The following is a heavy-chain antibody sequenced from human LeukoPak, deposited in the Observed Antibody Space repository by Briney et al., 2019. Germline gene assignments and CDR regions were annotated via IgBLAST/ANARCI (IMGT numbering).Heavy chain of an antibody. CDR3: CRFYGDYGIDY. CDR2: ISSSGSTI. J-gene: IGHJ4*02. V-gene: IGHV3-11*01. Sequence: GGSLRLSCAASGFTFSDYYMSWIRHAPGKGLEWVSYISSSGSTIYYADSVKGGFTISRDNAKNSLYLQMNSLRAEDTAVYYCCRFYGDYGIDYWGQGTLVTVSS. D-gene: IGHD4-17*01. CDR1: GFTFSDYY.